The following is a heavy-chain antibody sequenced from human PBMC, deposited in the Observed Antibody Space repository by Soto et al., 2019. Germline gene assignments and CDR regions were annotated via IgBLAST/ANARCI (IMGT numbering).Heavy chain of an antibody. CDR3: ARVVPGAEAWFGP. V-gene: IGHV1-18*01. Sequence: ASVKVSCKASGGTFSSYAISWLRQAPGQPLEWLGWISLYSDGTNYAQKFQGRVSMTTDTSTTTAYMELRSLRSDDTAVYYCARVVPGAEAWFGPWGQGTLVTVSS. CDR2: ISLYSDGT. D-gene: IGHD2-2*01. CDR1: GGTFSSYA. J-gene: IGHJ5*02.